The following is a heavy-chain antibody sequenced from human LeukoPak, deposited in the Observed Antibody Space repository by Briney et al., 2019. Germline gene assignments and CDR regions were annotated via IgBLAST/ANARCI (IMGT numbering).Heavy chain of an antibody. V-gene: IGHV3-13*01. D-gene: IGHD1-26*01. CDR2: IGTAGDT. CDR3: VRQQTPHGNFDY. J-gene: IGHJ4*02. Sequence: GGSLRLSCATSGFTFSNHAMHWVRQASGKGLEWVSAIGTAGDTFYPGSVKGRFTISRENAKNSLSLQMDSLRAEDTAVYYCVRQQTPHGNFDYWGQGTLVTVSS. CDR1: GFTFSNHA.